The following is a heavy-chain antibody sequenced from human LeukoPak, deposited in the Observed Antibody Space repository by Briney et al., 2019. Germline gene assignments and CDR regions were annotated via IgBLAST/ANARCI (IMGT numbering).Heavy chain of an antibody. CDR2: INSRGSTI. D-gene: IGHD6-19*01. J-gene: IGHJ4*02. CDR1: GVTFSSYD. V-gene: IGHV3-48*03. CDR3: ARDDQGIAVEVGDY. Sequence: PGGSLRLSCAASGVTFSSYDMNWGRHSPGKGLEWLSYINSRGSTIYYADSVKGRFTISRDHAKKLLYLQMNRLRADDTAVYYCARDDQGIAVEVGDYWGKGTLVIVSS.